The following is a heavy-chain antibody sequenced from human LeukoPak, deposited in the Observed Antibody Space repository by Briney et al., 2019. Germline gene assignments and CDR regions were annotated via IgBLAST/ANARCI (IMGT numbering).Heavy chain of an antibody. CDR3: ARVVPAAIEGWFDP. CDR2: IYYSGST. J-gene: IGHJ5*02. Sequence: SETLSLTCTVSGGSISSSYYYWGWIRQPPGKGLEWIGSIYYSGSTYYNPSLKSRVTISVDTSKNQFSLKLSSVTAADTAVYYCARVVPAAIEGWFDPWGQGTLVTVSS. V-gene: IGHV4-39*07. CDR1: GGSISSSYYY. D-gene: IGHD2-2*01.